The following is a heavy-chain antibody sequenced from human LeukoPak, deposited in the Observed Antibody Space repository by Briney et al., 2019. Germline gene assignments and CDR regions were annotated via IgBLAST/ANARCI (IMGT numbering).Heavy chain of an antibody. Sequence: ASVKVSCKASGYTFTSYGISWVRQAPGQGLEWMGWFSAYNGNTNYAQKLQGRVTMTTHTSTSTAYMELRSLRSDDTAVYYCARPSLYYDSSGYPEYYFDYWGQGTLVTVSS. CDR1: GYTFTSYG. CDR2: FSAYNGNT. J-gene: IGHJ4*02. CDR3: ARPSLYYDSSGYPEYYFDY. V-gene: IGHV1-18*01. D-gene: IGHD3-22*01.